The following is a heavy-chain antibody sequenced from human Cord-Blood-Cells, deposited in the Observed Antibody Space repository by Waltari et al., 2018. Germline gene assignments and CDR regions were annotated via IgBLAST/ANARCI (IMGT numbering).Heavy chain of an antibody. J-gene: IGHJ4*02. CDR1: GFTFSSYG. Sequence: QVQLVESGGGVVQPGRSLRLSCAASGFTFSSYGMHGVRQAPGKGLEWVAVIWYDGSNKYYADSVKGRFTISRDNSKNTLYLQMNSLRAEDTAVYYCARDTSVGQLVDYWGQGTLVTVSS. CDR2: IWYDGSNK. V-gene: IGHV3-33*01. CDR3: ARDTSVGQLVDY. D-gene: IGHD6-13*01.